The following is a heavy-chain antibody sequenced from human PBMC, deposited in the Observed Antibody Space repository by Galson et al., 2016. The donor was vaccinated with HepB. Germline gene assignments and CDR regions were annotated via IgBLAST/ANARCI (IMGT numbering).Heavy chain of an antibody. D-gene: IGHD6-19*01. CDR2: ISSSSLDT. CDR1: EFRFSDFY. CDR3: ARGGSGFGFYYFDS. J-gene: IGHJ4*02. V-gene: IGHV3-11*06. Sequence: SLRLSCAASEFRFSDFYMSWIRQAPGKGLEWVSSISSSSLDTKYADSVKGRFTISRDNGKNSLTLQMNSLRAEDTAVYYCARGGSGFGFYYFDSWGQGTLVTVSS.